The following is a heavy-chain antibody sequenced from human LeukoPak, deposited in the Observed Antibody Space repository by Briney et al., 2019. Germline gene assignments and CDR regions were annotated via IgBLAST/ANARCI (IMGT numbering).Heavy chain of an antibody. CDR2: ITTRSSYM. J-gene: IGHJ6*02. D-gene: IGHD2-15*01. Sequence: PGMSLRLSCAASGFTFSDYTMNWVRQAPGKGLEWVACITTRSSYMYYADSVKGRFTISRDNAKNSLYLQMNSLRAEDTAVYYCAKDRLTYYYYGMDVWGQGTTVTVSS. V-gene: IGHV3-21*01. CDR3: AKDRLTYYYYGMDV. CDR1: GFTFSDYT.